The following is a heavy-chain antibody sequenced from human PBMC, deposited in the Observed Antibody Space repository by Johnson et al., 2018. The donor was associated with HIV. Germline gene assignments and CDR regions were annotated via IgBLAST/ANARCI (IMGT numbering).Heavy chain of an antibody. Sequence: QVQLVESGGGVVQPGGSLKLSCAASGFTFSTYGINWVRQAPGKGLEWVAVIWYDGSNRYYADSVKGRFTISRDNSKNTLYLQMNRLRAEDTAVYYCAKDLYSSSWTNDAFDIWGQGTMVTVSS. D-gene: IGHD6-13*01. CDR3: AKDLYSSSWTNDAFDI. V-gene: IGHV3-33*06. CDR2: IWYDGSNR. J-gene: IGHJ3*02. CDR1: GFTFSTYG.